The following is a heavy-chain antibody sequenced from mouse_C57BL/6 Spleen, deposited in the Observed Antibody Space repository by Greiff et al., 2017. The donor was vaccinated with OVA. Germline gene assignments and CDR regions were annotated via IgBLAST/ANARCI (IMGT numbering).Heavy chain of an antibody. CDR3: ARMGWPPRGYAMDY. CDR2: IWSGGST. CDR1: GFSLTSYG. J-gene: IGHJ4*01. D-gene: IGHD1-1*02. V-gene: IGHV2-2*01. Sequence: VQLQESGPGLVQPSQSLSITCTVSGFSLTSYGVHWVRQSPGKGLEWLGVIWSGGSTDYNSAFISRLSISKDNSKSQVFLKMTSLQADDTAIYYCARMGWPPRGYAMDYWGQGTSVTVSS.